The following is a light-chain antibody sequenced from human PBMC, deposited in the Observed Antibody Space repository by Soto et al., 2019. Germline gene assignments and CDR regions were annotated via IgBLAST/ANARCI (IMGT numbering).Light chain of an antibody. CDR3: CSYEGSYTRV. CDR2: DVG. CDR1: SSDVGGYNY. J-gene: IGLJ1*01. V-gene: IGLV2-11*01. Sequence: QSVLTQPRSVSGSPGQSVTISCTGTSSDVGGYNYVSWYQQHPGKAPKLMIYDVGKRPSGVPDRFSGSKSDNTASLTISGLQAEDEADYYCCSYEGSYTRVSGTGTKVTVL.